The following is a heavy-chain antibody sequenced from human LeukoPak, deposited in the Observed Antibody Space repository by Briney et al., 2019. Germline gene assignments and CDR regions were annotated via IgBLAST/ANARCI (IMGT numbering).Heavy chain of an antibody. CDR2: INPNSGDT. Sequence: ASVKVSCKASGYTFTGYYVHWGRLAPGQGLEWMGWINPNSGDTNYAQKSQGRVNMTADTAITTAFMELSSLRSDDTAVYSCARDHSSLVGAYYFHYWGQGTLVTVSS. D-gene: IGHD6-6*01. CDR1: GYTFTGYY. CDR3: ARDHSSLVGAYYFHY. J-gene: IGHJ4*02. V-gene: IGHV1-2*02.